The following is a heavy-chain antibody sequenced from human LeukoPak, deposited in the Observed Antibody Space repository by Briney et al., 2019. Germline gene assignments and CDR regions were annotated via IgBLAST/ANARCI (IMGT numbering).Heavy chain of an antibody. V-gene: IGHV5-51*01. CDR1: GYSFTSYW. J-gene: IGHJ4*02. Sequence: GESLKISCKGSGYSFTSYWIGWVRQMPGKGLEWMGIIYPGDSDTRYSPSFQGQVTISADKSISTAYLQWSSLKASDTAMYYCARSKHLRFLEWLLWENWGQGTLVTVSS. D-gene: IGHD3-3*01. CDR2: IYPGDSDT. CDR3: ARSKHLRFLEWLLWEN.